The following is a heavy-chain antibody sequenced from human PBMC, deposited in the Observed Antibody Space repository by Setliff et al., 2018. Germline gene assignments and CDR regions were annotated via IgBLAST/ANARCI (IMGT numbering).Heavy chain of an antibody. J-gene: IGHJ5*02. CDR2: VYSDGDT. V-gene: IGHV4-4*07. D-gene: IGHD3-3*01. CDR1: GGLIYDHW. Sequence: KPSETLSLTCSVSGGLIYDHWWTWVRQPAGEEFQWIGRVYSDGDTEYNPSLKSRVTISVDTSNNQFSLHLTSVTAADTARYFCARERQGGFLEWSPLDPWGQGILVTVS. CDR3: ARERQGGFLEWSPLDP.